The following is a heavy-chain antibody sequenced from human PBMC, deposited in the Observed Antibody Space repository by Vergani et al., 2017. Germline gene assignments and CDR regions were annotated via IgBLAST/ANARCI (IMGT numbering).Heavy chain of an antibody. CDR3: ATPQTETTRGMEV. Sequence: EVQLVLSGAEVKKPWATMKISCKVSGYTFTDHYMHWVKQAPGKGLVWMGLVDPEDGETIYAEKFKGRVTIAADTSTDTAHLELSSLGTEDTAVYYCATPQTETTRGMEVWGQGTTVIVSS. CDR2: VDPEDGET. CDR1: GYTFTDHY. D-gene: IGHD4-17*01. J-gene: IGHJ6*02. V-gene: IGHV1-69-2*01.